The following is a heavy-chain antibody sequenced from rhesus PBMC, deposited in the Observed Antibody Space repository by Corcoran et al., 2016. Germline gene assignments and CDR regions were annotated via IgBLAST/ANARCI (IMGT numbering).Heavy chain of an antibody. Sequence: QVQLQESGPGLVKPSETLSLTCAVSGGSVSSSNWWSWIRQPPGKGREWIVYISGRRGSTYDNTSLKVRVTISPDTSKTQVSRKLRAVTAADTAVYYCARGYSGFNDWGQGVLVTVSS. J-gene: IGHJ4*01. CDR1: GGSVSSSNW. V-gene: IGHV4-65*01. CDR3: ARGYSGFND. D-gene: IGHD5-42*01. CDR2: ISGRRGST.